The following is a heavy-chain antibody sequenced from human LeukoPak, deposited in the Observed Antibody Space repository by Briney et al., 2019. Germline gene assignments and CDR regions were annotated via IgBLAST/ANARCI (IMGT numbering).Heavy chain of an antibody. Sequence: QPGGSLRLSCAASGFTFSSYEMNWVRQAPGKGLERVSYISSSGSTIYYADSVKGRLTISRDNAKNSLYLQMNSLRAEDTAVYYCAELGITMIGGVWGKGTTVTISS. D-gene: IGHD3-10*02. CDR1: GFTFSSYE. CDR2: ISSSGSTI. J-gene: IGHJ6*04. CDR3: AELGITMIGGV. V-gene: IGHV3-48*03.